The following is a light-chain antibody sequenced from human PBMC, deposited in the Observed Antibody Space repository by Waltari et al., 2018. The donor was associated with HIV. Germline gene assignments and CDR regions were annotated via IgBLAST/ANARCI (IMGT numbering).Light chain of an antibody. CDR2: EVD. CDR3: SSYGGTNNFVV. J-gene: IGLJ2*01. V-gene: IGLV2-8*01. Sequence: QSALTQPPSASGSPGQSVTISCTGSSSDVGGYNYVSWYQQYPGKAPKLMIYEVDRRPSGVPDRFSGSKSGNTASLTVSRLQAEDEAEYYCSSYGGTNNFVVFGGGTKVTVL. CDR1: SSDVGGYNY.